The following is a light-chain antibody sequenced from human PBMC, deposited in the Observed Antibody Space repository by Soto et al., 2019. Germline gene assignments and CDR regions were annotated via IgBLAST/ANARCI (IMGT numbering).Light chain of an antibody. V-gene: IGKV3-11*01. Sequence: EIVLTQSPATLSLSPGERATLFCRASQSVSSYLAWYQQKPGRAPRLLIYDASNRATGIPARFSGSGSGTDFTLTISSLEPEDFAVYYCQQRSNWRWTFGQGTKVEIK. CDR3: QQRSNWRWT. CDR1: QSVSSY. J-gene: IGKJ1*01. CDR2: DAS.